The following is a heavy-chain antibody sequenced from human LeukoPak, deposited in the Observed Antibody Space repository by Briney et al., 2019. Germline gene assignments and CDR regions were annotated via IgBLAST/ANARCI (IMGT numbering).Heavy chain of an antibody. V-gene: IGHV3-21*01. CDR2: ISSDNRYI. D-gene: IGHD3-22*01. CDR1: GFTFSNYN. Sequence: GGSLRLSCAASGFTFSNYNMNWVRQAPGKGLEWVSSISSDNRYIYYADSVRGRFTISRDNAKNSLYLQMSSLGGEDTAVYYCARDRVRDFYDSSGYYPQQYFDLWGRGTLATVSS. CDR3: ARDRVRDFYDSSGYYPQQYFDL. J-gene: IGHJ2*01.